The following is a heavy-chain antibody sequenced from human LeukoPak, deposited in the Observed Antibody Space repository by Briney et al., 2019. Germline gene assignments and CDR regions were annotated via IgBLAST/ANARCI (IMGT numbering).Heavy chain of an antibody. J-gene: IGHJ3*02. Sequence: ASVKVSCKASGYTFTSCYLHWVRQAPGQGLEWMGFINPSGGSTTYAQMFQARVTMTRDTSTSTVYMELSSLRSEDTAIYYCARDRPRTSRDVFDIWGRGTMVTVSS. CDR1: GYTFTSCY. D-gene: IGHD1-14*01. CDR2: INPSGGST. V-gene: IGHV1-46*01. CDR3: ARDRPRTSRDVFDI.